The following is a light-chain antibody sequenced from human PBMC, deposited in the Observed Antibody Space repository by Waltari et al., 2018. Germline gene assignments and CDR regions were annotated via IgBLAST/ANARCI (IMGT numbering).Light chain of an antibody. Sequence: QSVLTQPPSASGTPGQRVTISCSGSSVNIGSNFVYWYQHLPGTAPTPLIYRNNQRPSGVPDRFSGSKSGTSASLAISALRSEDEAGYYCVVWDDSLSRPVFGGGTKVTVL. CDR1: SVNIGSNF. CDR2: RNN. CDR3: VVWDDSLSRPV. J-gene: IGLJ2*01. V-gene: IGLV1-47*01.